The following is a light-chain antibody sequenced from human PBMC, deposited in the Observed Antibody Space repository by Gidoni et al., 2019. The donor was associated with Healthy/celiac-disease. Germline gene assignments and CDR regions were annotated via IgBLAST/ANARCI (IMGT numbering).Light chain of an antibody. CDR3: QQRSNWPPT. CDR2: DAS. J-gene: IGKJ2*01. Sequence: EIVLTQSPATLSLSPGEIATLSCRASQSVSSYLAWYQQKPGQAPRLLIYDASNRATGIPARFSGSGSGTDFTLTISRLEPEDFAVYYCQQRSNWPPTFGQGTKLEIK. CDR1: QSVSSY. V-gene: IGKV3-11*01.